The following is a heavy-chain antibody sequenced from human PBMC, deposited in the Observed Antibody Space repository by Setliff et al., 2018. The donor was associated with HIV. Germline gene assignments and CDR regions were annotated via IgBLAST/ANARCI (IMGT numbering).Heavy chain of an antibody. V-gene: IGHV3-30*18. CDR2: ISYDGDNE. D-gene: IGHD3-10*01. CDR1: GFMFGVDW. CDR3: AKDRRGVYNFDY. J-gene: IGHJ4*02. Sequence: PGGSLRLSCAASGFMFGVDWMSWVRQSPGKGLEWVADISYDGDNEHYADSVKGRFTISRDNSKNTLYLQMNSLRVEDTAVYHCAKDRRGVYNFDYWGQGTQVTVSS.